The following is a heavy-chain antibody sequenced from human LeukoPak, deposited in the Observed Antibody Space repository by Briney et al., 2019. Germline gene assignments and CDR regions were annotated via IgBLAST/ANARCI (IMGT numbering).Heavy chain of an antibody. Sequence: ASVKVSCKASGYTFTSYYMHWVRQAPGQGLEWMGIINPSGGSTSYAQKFQGRVTMTRDMSTSTVYMELSSLRAEDTALYYCARDLYYDSSSYYPGDYWGQGTLVTVSS. CDR3: ARDLYYDSSSYYPGDY. V-gene: IGHV1-46*01. CDR1: GYTFTSYY. D-gene: IGHD3-22*01. J-gene: IGHJ4*02. CDR2: INPSGGST.